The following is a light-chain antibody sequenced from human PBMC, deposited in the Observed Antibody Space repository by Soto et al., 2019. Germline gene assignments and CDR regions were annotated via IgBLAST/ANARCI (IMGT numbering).Light chain of an antibody. J-gene: IGKJ2*01. CDR1: QSVSNS. CDR3: QQCYRSPYT. Sequence: DIPMTQSPSFLSASVGDRVTISCRTSQSVSNSLNWYCHKPGEAPKLLIYAASSLHSEVPLRFSGSGSGTAFTLTISNLQPEDLATYFCQQCYRSPYTFGQGTKVEI. V-gene: IGKV1-39*01. CDR2: AAS.